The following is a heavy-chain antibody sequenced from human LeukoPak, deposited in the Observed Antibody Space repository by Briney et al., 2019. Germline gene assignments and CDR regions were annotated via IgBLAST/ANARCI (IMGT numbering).Heavy chain of an antibody. CDR2: IFRNADK. D-gene: IGHD3-16*01. J-gene: IGHJ4*02. Sequence: SGPTLVEPTQTLTLTCTFSGFSLNTSGVGVGWIRQPPGKALEWLALIFRNADKRYSPSLKSRLTITKDTSKNQVVLTMTNMDPVDTATYYCAHNGAWRYYFDYWGQGTLVTVSS. CDR1: GFSLNTSGVG. CDR3: AHNGAWRYYFDY. V-gene: IGHV2-5*01.